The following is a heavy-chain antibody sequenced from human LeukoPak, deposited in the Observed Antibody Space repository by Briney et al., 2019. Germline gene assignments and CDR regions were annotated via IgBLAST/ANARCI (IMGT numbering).Heavy chain of an antibody. CDR3: ASLPRRSGSYYVGY. CDR2: IYHSGST. V-gene: IGHV4-38-2*01. CDR1: GYSISSGYY. J-gene: IGHJ4*02. Sequence: PETLSLTCAVSGYSISSGYYWGWIRQPPGKGLEWIGSIYHSGSTYYNPSLKSRVTISVDTSKNQFSLKLSSVTAADTAVYYCASLPRRSGSYYVGYWGQGTLVTVSS. D-gene: IGHD1-26*01.